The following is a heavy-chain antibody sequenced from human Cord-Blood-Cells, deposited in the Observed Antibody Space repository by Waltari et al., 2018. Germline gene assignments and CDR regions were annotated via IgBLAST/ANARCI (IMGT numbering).Heavy chain of an antibody. CDR2: IYHSGST. V-gene: IGHV4-38-2*01. CDR1: GYYISRGYY. Sequence: QVQLQESGPGLVKPSETLSLTCAVSGYYISRGYYWGWIRQPPGKGLEWIGSIYHSGSTYYNPSLKSRVTISVDTSKNQFSLKLSSVTAADTAVYYCARNSGWGSSHWYFNLWGRGTLVTVSS. J-gene: IGHJ2*01. CDR3: ARNSGWGSSHWYFNL. D-gene: IGHD2-21*01.